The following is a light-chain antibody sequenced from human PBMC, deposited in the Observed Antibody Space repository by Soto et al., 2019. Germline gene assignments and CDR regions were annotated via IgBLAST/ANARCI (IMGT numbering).Light chain of an antibody. Sequence: QSVLTQPRSVSGSPGQSVTISCTGTSSDVGGYNYVSWYQQHPGKAPKLMIYDVSKRPSGVRDRFSGSKSGNTASLTISGLHAEDEADYYCCSYAGSYTFAVVFGGGTKVTVL. J-gene: IGLJ2*01. CDR3: CSYAGSYTFAVV. CDR2: DVS. CDR1: SSDVGGYNY. V-gene: IGLV2-11*01.